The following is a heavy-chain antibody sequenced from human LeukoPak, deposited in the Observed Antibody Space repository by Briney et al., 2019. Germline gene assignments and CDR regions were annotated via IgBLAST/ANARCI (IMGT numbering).Heavy chain of an antibody. CDR2: IYYSGST. CDR3: AREEVYDSSGYLDAFDI. V-gene: IGHV4-59*01. Sequence: SETLSLTCIVSGGSTSGYYWSWIRQPPGKGLEWIGYIYYSGSTNYNPSLKSRVTISVDTSKNQFSLKLSSVTAADTAVYYCAREEVYDSSGYLDAFDIWGQGTMVTVSS. D-gene: IGHD3-22*01. J-gene: IGHJ3*02. CDR1: GGSTSGYY.